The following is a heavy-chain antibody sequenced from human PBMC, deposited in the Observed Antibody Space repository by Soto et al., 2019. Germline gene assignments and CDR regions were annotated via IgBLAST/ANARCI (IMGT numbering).Heavy chain of an antibody. CDR2: TYYRSKWYN. V-gene: IGHV6-1*01. J-gene: IGHJ6*02. CDR3: ARDRYCSGGSCYSIYYYGMDV. Sequence: QTLSLTCAISGDSVSSNSAAWNWIRQSPSRDLEWLGRTYYRSKWYNDYAVSVKSRITINPDTSKNQFSLQLNSVTPEDTAVYYCARDRYCSGGSCYSIYYYGMDVWGQGTTVTVSS. CDR1: GDSVSSNSAA. D-gene: IGHD2-15*01.